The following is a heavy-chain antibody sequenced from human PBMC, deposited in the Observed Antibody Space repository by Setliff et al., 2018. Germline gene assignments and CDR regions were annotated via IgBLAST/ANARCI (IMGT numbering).Heavy chain of an antibody. J-gene: IGHJ3*02. CDR2: XNYSGST. CDR1: GGSISSSSYY. V-gene: IGHV4-39*07. D-gene: IGHD4-17*01. Sequence: PSETLSLTCTVSGGSISSSSYYWGXIRQXXGKGLXGIGXXNYSGSTYYNPSPKSRVTISVXTSKNQFSLKLSSVTAADTAVYYFARIXGSTTVNLLGLFXXXXXXFDIWGQGTMVTVSS. CDR3: ARIXGSTTVNLLGLFXXXXXXFDI.